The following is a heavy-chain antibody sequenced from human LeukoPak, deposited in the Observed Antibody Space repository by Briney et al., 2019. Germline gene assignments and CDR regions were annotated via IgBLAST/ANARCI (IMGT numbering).Heavy chain of an antibody. V-gene: IGHV1-69*01. D-gene: IGHD6-13*01. CDR1: GGTFSSYA. J-gene: IGHJ4*02. CDR2: IIPIFETA. CDR3: TRGLRSHWDRIAAAGVFDY. Sequence: GASLKVSCKPSGGTFSSYAINWVRQAPGQGLEWMGGIIPIFETANYAQKFQGRVTITADESTSTAYMELSSLRSEDTAANVCTRGLRSHWDRIAAAGVFDYWGQGTLVTVSS.